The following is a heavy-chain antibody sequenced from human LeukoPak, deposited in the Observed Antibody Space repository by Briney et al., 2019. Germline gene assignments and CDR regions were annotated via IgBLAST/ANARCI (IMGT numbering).Heavy chain of an antibody. J-gene: IGHJ4*02. CDR3: AREQWLDY. V-gene: IGHV3-53*01. Sequence: GGSLRLSCAASGFTVSSNYMSWVRQATGKGLEWVSVISSGGSQYYAVSVKGRFTISRDDSKNTLYLQMDILRAEDTAVYFCAREQWLDYWGQGTLVTVSS. D-gene: IGHD6-19*01. CDR1: GFTVSSNY. CDR2: ISSGGSQ.